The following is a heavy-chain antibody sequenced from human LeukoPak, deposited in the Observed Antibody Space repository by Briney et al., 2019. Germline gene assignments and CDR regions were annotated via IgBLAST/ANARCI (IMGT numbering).Heavy chain of an antibody. CDR2: ISYDGSNK. CDR3: ASPNPNHEDAFDI. D-gene: IGHD1-14*01. Sequence: PGGSLRLSCAASGFTFSSYAMHWVRQAPGKGLEWVAVISYDGSNKYYADSVKGRFTISRDNSKNTLYLQMNSLKAGDTAVYYCASPNPNHEDAFDIWGQGTMVTVSS. J-gene: IGHJ3*02. V-gene: IGHV3-30-3*01. CDR1: GFTFSSYA.